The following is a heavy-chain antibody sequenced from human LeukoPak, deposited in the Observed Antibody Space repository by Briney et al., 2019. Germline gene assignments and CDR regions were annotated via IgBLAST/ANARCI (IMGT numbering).Heavy chain of an antibody. CDR2: IYHSGST. CDR3: ARVTMIVVANWFDP. D-gene: IGHD3-22*01. Sequence: PSETLSLTCAVSGGSISSSNWWSWVRQPPGKGLEWIGEIYHSGSTNYNPSLKSRVTISVDKSKNQLSLKLSSVTAADTAVYYCARVTMIVVANWFDPWGQGTLVTVSS. J-gene: IGHJ5*02. CDR1: GGSISSSNW. V-gene: IGHV4-4*02.